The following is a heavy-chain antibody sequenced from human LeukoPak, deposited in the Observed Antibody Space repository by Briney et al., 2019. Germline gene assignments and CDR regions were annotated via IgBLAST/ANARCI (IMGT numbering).Heavy chain of an antibody. V-gene: IGHV3-11*01. CDR2: ISSSGSTI. Sequence: GGSLRLSCAASGFTFSDYYMSWIRQAPGKGLEWVSYISSSGSTIYYADPVKGRFTISRDNAKNSLYLQMNSLRAEDTAVYYCARGSLDERYYYDSSGYYGIGWGQGTLVTVSS. J-gene: IGHJ4*02. D-gene: IGHD3-22*01. CDR3: ARGSLDERYYYDSSGYYGIG. CDR1: GFTFSDYY.